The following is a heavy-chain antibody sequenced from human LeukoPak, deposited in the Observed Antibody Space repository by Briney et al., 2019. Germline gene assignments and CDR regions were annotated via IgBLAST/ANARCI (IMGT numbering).Heavy chain of an antibody. V-gene: IGHV4-61*02. J-gene: IGHJ5*02. CDR1: GGSISSSSYY. CDR3: ARAHLIAARRGTFDP. D-gene: IGHD6-6*01. Sequence: SETLSLTCTVSGGSISSSSYYWSWIRQPAGKGLEWIGRIYTSGSTNYNPSLKSRVTMSVDTSKNQFSLKLSSVTAADTAVYYCARAHLIAARRGTFDPWGQGTLATVSS. CDR2: IYTSGST.